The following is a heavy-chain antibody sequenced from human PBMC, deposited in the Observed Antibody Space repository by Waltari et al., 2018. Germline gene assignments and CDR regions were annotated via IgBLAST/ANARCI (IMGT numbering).Heavy chain of an antibody. Sequence: EVQLVQSGAEVKKPGESLKISCKGSGYSFTSYWIGWVRQMPGKGLEWMGSSYPGDSDTRYSPSFQGQVTNSADKSISTAYLQWSSLKASDTAMYYCARFSRQQLEDNWFDPWGQGTLVTVSS. CDR3: ARFSRQQLEDNWFDP. CDR2: SYPGDSDT. CDR1: GYSFTSYW. J-gene: IGHJ5*02. V-gene: IGHV5-51*03. D-gene: IGHD6-13*01.